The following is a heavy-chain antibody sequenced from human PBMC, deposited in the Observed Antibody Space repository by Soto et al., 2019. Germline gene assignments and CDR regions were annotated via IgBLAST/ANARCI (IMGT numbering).Heavy chain of an antibody. Sequence: VQLVESGGGLVKPGGSLRLSCAASGFTFSSYSMNWVRQAPGKGLEWVSSISSSSSYIYYADSVKGRFTISRDNAKNSLYLQMNSLRAEDTAVYYCARAMRGYSIWFDPWGQGTLVTVSS. V-gene: IGHV3-21*01. CDR3: ARAMRGYSIWFDP. J-gene: IGHJ5*02. CDR1: GFTFSSYS. CDR2: ISSSSSYI. D-gene: IGHD3-22*01.